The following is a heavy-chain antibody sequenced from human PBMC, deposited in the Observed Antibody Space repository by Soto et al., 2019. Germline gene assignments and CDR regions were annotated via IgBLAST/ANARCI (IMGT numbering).Heavy chain of an antibody. D-gene: IGHD1-26*01. V-gene: IGHV1-18*01. CDR1: GYTFTSYG. Sequence: QVQLVQSGAEVKKPGASVKVSCKTSGYTFTSYGISWVRQAPGQGLEWMVWISAYNGNTNYAQKLQGRVTMTTDPSTSPAYMELRSLRSDDTAVYYCARDKRGIYHSYYYYYGMDVWCQGTTVTVSS. CDR2: ISAYNGNT. J-gene: IGHJ6*02. CDR3: ARDKRGIYHSYYYYYGMDV.